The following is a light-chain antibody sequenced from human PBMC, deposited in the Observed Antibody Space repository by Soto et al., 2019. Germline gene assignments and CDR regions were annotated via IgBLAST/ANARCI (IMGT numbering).Light chain of an antibody. J-gene: IGKJ5*01. CDR2: GAS. Sequence: EVVLTQSPGTLSLSPGERATLSCRASQSLSSGYLAWYQQKPGQAPRVLIYGASSRATGIPDRFSGSGAGKDFTLTISRLEHEDFAVYYCQQYGSSPIMFGQGTRLEIK. CDR3: QQYGSSPIM. V-gene: IGKV3-20*01. CDR1: QSLSSGY.